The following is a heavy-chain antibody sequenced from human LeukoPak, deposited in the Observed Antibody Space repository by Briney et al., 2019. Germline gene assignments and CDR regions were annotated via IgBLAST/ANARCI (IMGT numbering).Heavy chain of an antibody. Sequence: GAPVKVSCKASGYTFTNYYMHWVRQAPGQGLECIGIITPNGGSTTYAQKFQVRVTMSMYTSTSTVYMELTSLTSEDTAVYYCARGLYYFDYWGQGSLVTVSA. CDR3: ARGLYYFDY. CDR1: GYTFTNYY. CDR2: ITPNGGST. J-gene: IGHJ4*02. V-gene: IGHV1-46*01.